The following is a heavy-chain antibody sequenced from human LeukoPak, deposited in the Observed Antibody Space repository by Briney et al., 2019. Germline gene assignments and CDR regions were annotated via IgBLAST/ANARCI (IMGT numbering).Heavy chain of an antibody. J-gene: IGHJ4*02. CDR1: GFTFSTYS. CDR2: ISDSGTYI. CDR3: ARDDCGSGSCHSIDN. D-gene: IGHD2-2*01. Sequence: PGGSLRLSCAASGFTFSTYSMTWVRQAPGKGLEWVSSISDSGTYIYYADSVKSRFTISRDNAKNSLFLQMNSLRADDTAVYYCARDDCGSGSCHSIDNWGQGTLATVSS. V-gene: IGHV3-21*01.